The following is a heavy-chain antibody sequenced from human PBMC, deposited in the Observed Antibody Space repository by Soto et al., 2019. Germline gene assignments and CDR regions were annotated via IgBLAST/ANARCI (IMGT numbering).Heavy chain of an antibody. CDR1: GFTFRSYA. CDR3: AKEWTPRRAFDN. D-gene: IGHD5-12*01. J-gene: IGHJ4*02. Sequence: PGRSLRLSCKASGFTFRSYAMSWVRHTPGKGLEWVSSISGSGDKTYYADSVKGRFTFSRDNSKTTLFLQMNNLRVEDTAVYYCAKEWTPRRAFDNWGQGTLGTVSS. CDR2: ISGSGDKT. V-gene: IGHV3-23*01.